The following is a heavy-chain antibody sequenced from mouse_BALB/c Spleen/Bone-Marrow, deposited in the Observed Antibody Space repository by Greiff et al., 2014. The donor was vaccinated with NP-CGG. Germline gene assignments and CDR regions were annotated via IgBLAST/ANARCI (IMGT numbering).Heavy chain of an antibody. J-gene: IGHJ2*01. V-gene: IGHV14-3*02. D-gene: IGHD1-1*01. CDR3: ANYYYGYYFDY. Sequence: VQLKQSGAELVKPGASVKLSCTASGFNIKDTYMHWAKQRPEQGLEWIGRIDPANGNTKYDPKFQDKATITADTSSNTAYLQLSSLTSEDTAVYYCANYYYGYYFDYWGQGTTLTVSS. CDR1: GFNIKDTY. CDR2: IDPANGNT.